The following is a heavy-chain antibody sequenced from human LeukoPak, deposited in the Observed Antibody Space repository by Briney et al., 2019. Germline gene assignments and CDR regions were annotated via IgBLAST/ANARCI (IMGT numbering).Heavy chain of an antibody. CDR3: AKASPITIFGVVNLFDY. CDR2: ISGSGGST. Sequence: GGSLRLSCAASGFTFSSYAMSWVRQAPGKGLEWVSAISGSGGSTYYADSVKGRFTIFRDNSKNTLYLQMNSLRAEDTAVYYCAKASPITIFGVVNLFDYWGQGTLVTVSS. V-gene: IGHV3-23*01. J-gene: IGHJ4*02. D-gene: IGHD3-3*01. CDR1: GFTFSSYA.